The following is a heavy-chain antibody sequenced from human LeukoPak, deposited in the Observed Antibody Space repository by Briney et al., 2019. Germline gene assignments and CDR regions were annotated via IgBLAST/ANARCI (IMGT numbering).Heavy chain of an antibody. D-gene: IGHD3-10*01. CDR1: GFTFSSYG. J-gene: IGHJ4*02. CDR3: AKYSDYYGSGSPSDY. V-gene: IGHV3-30*18. CDR2: TSSDGSNK. Sequence: PGGSPRLSCAASGFTFSSYGMHWVRQAPGKGLEWVAVTSSDGSNKFYADSVKGRFTISRDNSKNTLYLQMNSLRAEDTAVYYCAKYSDYYGSGSPSDYWGQGTLVTVSS.